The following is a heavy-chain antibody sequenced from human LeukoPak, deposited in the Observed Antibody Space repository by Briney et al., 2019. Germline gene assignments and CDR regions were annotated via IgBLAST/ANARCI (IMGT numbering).Heavy chain of an antibody. Sequence: GESLKISCKGSGYSFTNYWIGWVRQMPGKGLEWMGIIYPGDSDTRYSPSFQGQVTISADKSISTAYLQWSSLKASDTAMYYCARPPRYCSGGSCYPATFDIWGQGTMVTVSS. D-gene: IGHD2-15*01. CDR2: IYPGDSDT. CDR3: ARPPRYCSGGSCYPATFDI. V-gene: IGHV5-51*01. CDR1: GYSFTNYW. J-gene: IGHJ3*02.